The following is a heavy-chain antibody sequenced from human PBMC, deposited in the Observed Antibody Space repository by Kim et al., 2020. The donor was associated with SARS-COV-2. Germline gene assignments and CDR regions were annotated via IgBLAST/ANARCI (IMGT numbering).Heavy chain of an antibody. CDR3: ARSHCSSTSCPRGPLYYYYGMDV. V-gene: IGHV4-39*01. CDR2: IYYSGST. D-gene: IGHD2-2*01. Sequence: SETLSLTCTVSGGSISSSSYYWGWIRQPPGKGLEWIGSIYYSGSTYYNPSLKSRVTISVDTSKNQFSLKLSSVTAADTAVYYCARSHCSSTSCPRGPLYYYYGMDVWGQGTTVTVSS. J-gene: IGHJ6*02. CDR1: GGSISSSSYY.